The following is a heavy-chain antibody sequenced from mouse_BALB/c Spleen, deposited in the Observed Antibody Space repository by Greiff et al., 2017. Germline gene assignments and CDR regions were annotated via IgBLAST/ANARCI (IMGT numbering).Heavy chain of an antibody. D-gene: IGHD1-1*01. V-gene: IGHV1-5*01. CDR3: TRSGYYGSSEYYYAMDY. Sequence: VQLQQSGTVLARPGASVKMSCKASGYTFTSYWMHWVKQRPGQGLEWIGAIYPGNSDTSYNQKFKGKAKLTAVTSTSTAYMELSSLTNEDSAVYYCTRSGYYGSSEYYYAMDYWGQGTSVTVSS. CDR2: IYPGNSDT. CDR1: GYTFTSYW. J-gene: IGHJ4*01.